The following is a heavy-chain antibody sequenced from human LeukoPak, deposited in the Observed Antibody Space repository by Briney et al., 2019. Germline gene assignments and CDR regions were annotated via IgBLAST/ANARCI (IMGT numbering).Heavy chain of an antibody. CDR3: ARDKMTGDSYFDY. V-gene: IGHV3-30*03. J-gene: IGHJ4*02. CDR1: GFTFSSYG. Sequence: PGRSLRLSCAASGFTFSSYGMHWVRQAPGKGLEWVAIISYDGSNKYYADSVKGRFTISRDNAKNSLLLQMDGLRAEDTAVYYCARDKMTGDSYFDYWGQGTLVTVSS. CDR2: ISYDGSNK. D-gene: IGHD7-27*01.